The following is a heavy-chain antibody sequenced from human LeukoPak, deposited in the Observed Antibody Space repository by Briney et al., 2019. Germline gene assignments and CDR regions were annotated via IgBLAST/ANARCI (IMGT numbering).Heavy chain of an antibody. D-gene: IGHD2-15*01. Sequence: RASVKVSCMASRYTFTGYYMHWVRQAPGQGLEWMGWINPNSGGTNYAQKFQGRVTMTRDTSISTAYMELSRLRSDDTAVYYCTREGGEDIVVVVAETGPCGYWGQGTLVTVSS. J-gene: IGHJ4*02. CDR1: RYTFTGYY. CDR3: TREGGEDIVVVVAETGPCGY. CDR2: INPNSGGT. V-gene: IGHV1-2*02.